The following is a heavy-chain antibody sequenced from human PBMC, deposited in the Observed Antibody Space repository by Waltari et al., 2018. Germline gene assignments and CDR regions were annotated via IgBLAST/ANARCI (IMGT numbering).Heavy chain of an antibody. V-gene: IGHV3-74*01. D-gene: IGHD6-13*01. CDR2: INSDGSST. Sequence: EVQLVESGGGLVQPGGSLRLSCVASGFLFSTYWIAWVRQAPGTGLVWVSRINSDGSSTTYADSVKGRFTISRDNAKNTLYLHMSSLRAEDTAVYYCVRENIAAAGLESWGQGTLVTVSS. CDR1: GFLFSTYW. CDR3: VRENIAAAGLES. J-gene: IGHJ4*02.